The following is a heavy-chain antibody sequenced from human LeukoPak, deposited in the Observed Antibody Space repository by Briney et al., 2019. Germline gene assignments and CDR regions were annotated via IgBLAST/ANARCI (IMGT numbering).Heavy chain of an antibody. Sequence: ASVKVSCKASGYTFTGYYMNWVRQAPGQGLEWMGRINPNSGGTNYAQKFQGRVTMTRDTSISTAYMELSRLRDDDTAGYDFPRVGDGLNDAFDIWRQGTMVTVFS. CDR3: PRVGDGLNDAFDI. CDR1: GYTFTGYY. V-gene: IGHV1-2*06. J-gene: IGHJ3*02. D-gene: IGHD5-24*01. CDR2: INPNSGGT.